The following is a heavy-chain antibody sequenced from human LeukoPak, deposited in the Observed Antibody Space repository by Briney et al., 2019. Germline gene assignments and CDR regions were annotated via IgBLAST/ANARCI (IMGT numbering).Heavy chain of an antibody. J-gene: IGHJ4*02. V-gene: IGHV4-34*01. D-gene: IGHD1-1*01. CDR3: ARTTGNFDY. CDR2: INHSGST. CDR1: GGSISSYY. Sequence: PSETLSLTCTVSGGSISSYYWSWIRQPPGKGLEWIGEINHSGSTNYNPSLKSRVTISVDTSKNQFSLKLSSVTAADTAVYYCARTTGNFDYWGQGTLVTVSS.